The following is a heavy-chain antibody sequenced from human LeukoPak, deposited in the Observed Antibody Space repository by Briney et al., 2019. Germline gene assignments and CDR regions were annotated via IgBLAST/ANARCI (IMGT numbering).Heavy chain of an antibody. CDR1: GGSISSGGYR. D-gene: IGHD2-21*01. Sequence: PSETLTLTCAVSGGSISSGGYRWAWIRQYPGKGLEWIGYINYSGSTYYNPSLKSRVIISVDTSKNQFSLNLNSVTAADTAVYYCAREMDAHPRIVVWGQGTLVTVSS. V-gene: IGHV4-31*11. CDR2: INYSGST. CDR3: AREMDAHPRIVV. J-gene: IGHJ1*01.